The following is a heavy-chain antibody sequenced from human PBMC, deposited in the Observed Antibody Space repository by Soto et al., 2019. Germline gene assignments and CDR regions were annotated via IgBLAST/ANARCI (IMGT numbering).Heavy chain of an antibody. J-gene: IGHJ5*02. CDR1: VFSFSTYG. CDR2: IWYDGSNK. D-gene: IGHD3-16*01. CDR3: ERAVGPFAS. Sequence: QVQLVESGGGVVQPVRSLRLSCAAAVFSFSTYGMHWVRQAPGKGLEWVAVIWYDGSNKYYGDSVKGRFTISRDNSKSTLYLQVNSLTAEATAVYYCERAVGPFASWGKGIIVTV. V-gene: IGHV3-33*01.